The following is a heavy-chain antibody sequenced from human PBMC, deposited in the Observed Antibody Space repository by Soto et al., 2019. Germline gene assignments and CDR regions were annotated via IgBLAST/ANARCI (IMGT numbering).Heavy chain of an antibody. CDR3: ARGGNGYQILTGFSSHY. D-gene: IGHD3-9*01. CDR1: GGSISSGDYY. J-gene: IGHJ4*02. CDR2: IYYSGYT. V-gene: IGHV4-30-4*01. Sequence: QVQLQESGPGLVKPSQTLSLTCTVSGGSISSGDYYWTWIRQPPGKGLEWIGYIYYSGYTYYNPSLKSRINISVDTSKNQVSRKLTSVTAADTTVYFCARGGNGYQILTGFSSHYWGQGTLVTVSA.